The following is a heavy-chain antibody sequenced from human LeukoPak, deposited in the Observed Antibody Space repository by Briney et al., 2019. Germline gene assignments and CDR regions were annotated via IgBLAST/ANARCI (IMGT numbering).Heavy chain of an antibody. J-gene: IGHJ4*02. V-gene: IGHV2-70*04. Sequence: SGPALVKPTQTLTLTCTFSGFSLSTSGVRVSWIRQPPGKALEWLARIDWDDDTFYTPSLKTRLTISKDTSKNQVVLTMTNMDPVDTATYYCARIYSDSGSYHFDHWGRGTLVTVFS. D-gene: IGHD6-13*01. CDR1: GFSLSTSGVR. CDR3: ARIYSDSGSYHFDH. CDR2: IDWDDDT.